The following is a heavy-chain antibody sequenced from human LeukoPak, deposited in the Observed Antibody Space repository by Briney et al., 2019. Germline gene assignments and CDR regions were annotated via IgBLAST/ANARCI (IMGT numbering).Heavy chain of an antibody. CDR1: GFTFSSYW. J-gene: IGHJ5*02. Sequence: PGGSLRLSCAASGFTFSSYWMSWVRQAPGKGLEWVANIKQDGSEKYYVDSVKGRFTISRDNAKNSLYLQMNSLRAEDTAVYYCARERVWQQLAPGWFDPWGQGTLVTVSS. D-gene: IGHD6-13*01. V-gene: IGHV3-7*01. CDR3: ARERVWQQLAPGWFDP. CDR2: IKQDGSEK.